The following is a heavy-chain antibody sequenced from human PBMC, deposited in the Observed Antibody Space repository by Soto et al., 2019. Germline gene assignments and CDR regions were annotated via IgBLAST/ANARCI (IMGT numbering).Heavy chain of an antibody. D-gene: IGHD3-22*01. Sequence: ASVKVSCKASGYTFTSYDINWVRQATGQGLEWMGWMNPNSGNTGYAQKFQGRVTMTRNTSISTAYMELSSLRSEDTAVYYCARGITFITFAFYYYYYMDVWGQGSTVTVSS. CDR1: GYTFTSYD. J-gene: IGHJ6*03. CDR2: MNPNSGNT. V-gene: IGHV1-8*01. CDR3: ARGITFITFAFYYYYYMDV.